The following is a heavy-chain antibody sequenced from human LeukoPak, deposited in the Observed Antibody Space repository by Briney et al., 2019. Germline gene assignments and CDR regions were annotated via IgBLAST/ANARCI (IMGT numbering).Heavy chain of an antibody. CDR2: ISGSGGST. Sequence: HPGGSLRLSCAASGFTFSSYAMSWVRQAPGKGLEWVSAISGSGGSTYYADSVKGRFTISRDNSKNTPYLQMNSLRAEDTAVYYCAKAPYGSGSYYSNWFDPWGQGTLVTVSS. D-gene: IGHD3-10*01. CDR1: GFTFSSYA. CDR3: AKAPYGSGSYYSNWFDP. V-gene: IGHV3-23*01. J-gene: IGHJ5*02.